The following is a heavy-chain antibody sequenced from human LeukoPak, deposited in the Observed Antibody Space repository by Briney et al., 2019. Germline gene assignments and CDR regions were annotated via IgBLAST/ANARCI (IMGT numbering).Heavy chain of an antibody. D-gene: IGHD2-2*01. Sequence: ASVKVSCKASGCTFTGYYMHWVRQAPGQGLEWMGWINPNSGGTNYAQKFQGRVTMTRDTSISTAYMELSRLRSDDTAVYYCARDIVVVPAAIVYFDYWGQGTLVTVSS. CDR2: INPNSGGT. CDR1: GCTFTGYY. J-gene: IGHJ4*02. CDR3: ARDIVVVPAAIVYFDY. V-gene: IGHV1-2*02.